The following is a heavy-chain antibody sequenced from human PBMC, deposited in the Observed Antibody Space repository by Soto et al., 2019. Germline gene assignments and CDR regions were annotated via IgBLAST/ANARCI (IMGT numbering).Heavy chain of an antibody. D-gene: IGHD2-15*01. V-gene: IGHV4-39*01. CDR3: TRTPDAMSVFDF. CDR1: GGSMSSTNYY. Sequence: QLQLQESGPGLVKPSETLSLTCTVSGGSMSSTNYYWGWNRQPPGKRLEWIGIIYYSGTTYYNPSLKSRDTISVERSINQFSVTLRAATATEAAVYYCTRTPDAMSVFDFWGQGTMVSVSS. J-gene: IGHJ3*01. CDR2: IYYSGTT.